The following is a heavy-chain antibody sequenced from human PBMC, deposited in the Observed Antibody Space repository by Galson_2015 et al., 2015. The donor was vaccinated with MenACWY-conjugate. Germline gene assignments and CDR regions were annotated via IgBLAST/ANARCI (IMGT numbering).Heavy chain of an antibody. CDR1: EFTFSDYA. Sequence: SLRLSCAASEFTFSDYAMHWVRQAPGKGLEYVSAISADGTATYYADPVKGRFTISRDNSKNTLYLQMSSLSAEDTALYYCVKCSTAYYYSHWGQGTLVTVSS. V-gene: IGHV3-64D*06. J-gene: IGHJ1*01. CDR2: ISADGTAT. CDR3: VKCSTAYYYSH. D-gene: IGHD3-22*01.